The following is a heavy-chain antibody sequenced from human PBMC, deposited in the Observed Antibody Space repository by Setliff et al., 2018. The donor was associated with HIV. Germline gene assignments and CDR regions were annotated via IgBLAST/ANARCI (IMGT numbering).Heavy chain of an antibody. D-gene: IGHD2-15*01. Sequence: ASVKVSCKASGYTFTSSDINWVRQATGQGPEWMGWLNPTSGNTGSAQRFQGRVTMTRNTSISIAYMELSNLRSEDTAVYYCARGAPGRSCSGGSCSYFDYWGQGTLGTVS. CDR3: ARGAPGRSCSGGSCSYFDY. CDR1: GYTFTSSD. J-gene: IGHJ4*02. CDR2: LNPTSGNT. V-gene: IGHV1-8*01.